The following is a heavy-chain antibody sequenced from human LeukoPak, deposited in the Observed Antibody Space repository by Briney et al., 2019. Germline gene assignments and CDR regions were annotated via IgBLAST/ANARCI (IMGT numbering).Heavy chain of an antibody. J-gene: IGHJ5*02. Sequence: ASVKVSCKASGGTFSSYAISWVRQAPGQGLEWMGRIIPIFGIANYAQKFQGRVTITADKSTSTAYMELSSLRSEDTAVYYCARDRDIVVLVAAQGPSWFQISSWFDPWGQGTLVTVSS. V-gene: IGHV1-69*04. D-gene: IGHD2-15*01. CDR2: IIPIFGIA. CDR1: GGTFSSYA. CDR3: ARDRDIVVLVAAQGPSWFQISSWFDP.